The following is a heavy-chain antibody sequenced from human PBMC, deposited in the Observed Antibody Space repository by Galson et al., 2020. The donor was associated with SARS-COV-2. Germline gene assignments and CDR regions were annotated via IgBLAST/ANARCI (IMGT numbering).Heavy chain of an antibody. CDR1: GYSFTNYG. J-gene: IGHJ4*02. CDR2: ISVYTSNT. V-gene: IGHV1-18*01. Sequence: ASVKVSCKASGYSFTNYGISWVRQAPGQGLEWMGWISVYTSNTNYAQKVQGRVTMTTDISRSTAYMELRSLTSDDTAVYYCARDDGRLASTGNDYWGQGTLVTVSA. D-gene: IGHD3-9*01. CDR3: ARDDGRLASTGNDY.